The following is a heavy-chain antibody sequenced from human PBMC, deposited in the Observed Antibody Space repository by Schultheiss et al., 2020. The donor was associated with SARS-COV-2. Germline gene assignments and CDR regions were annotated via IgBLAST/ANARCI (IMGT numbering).Heavy chain of an antibody. CDR3: AKDEHFTVTTYFDY. CDR1: GFTVSSNY. J-gene: IGHJ4*02. V-gene: IGHV3-23*01. CDR2: ISGSGGST. D-gene: IGHD4-17*01. Sequence: GGSLRLSCAASGFTVSSNYMSWVRQAPGKGLEWVSVISGSGGSTYYADSVKGRFTISRDNSKNTLYLQMNSLRAEDTAVYYCAKDEHFTVTTYFDYWGQGTLVTVSS.